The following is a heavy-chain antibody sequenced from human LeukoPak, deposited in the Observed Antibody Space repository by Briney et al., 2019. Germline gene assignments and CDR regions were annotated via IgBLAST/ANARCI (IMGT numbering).Heavy chain of an antibody. CDR1: VYIVASYG. J-gene: IGHJ4*02. Sequence: ALVKLSRKASVYIVASYGISGVRQAAGQGLEWMGWISAYNGTPNYAHKLQGRVTMPTDTSPSTASLELRSLRSDDTAVYYCARAPTGHDSSGYHSFDYWGQGTLVTVSS. D-gene: IGHD3-22*01. V-gene: IGHV1-18*01. CDR3: ARAPTGHDSSGYHSFDY. CDR2: ISAYNGTP.